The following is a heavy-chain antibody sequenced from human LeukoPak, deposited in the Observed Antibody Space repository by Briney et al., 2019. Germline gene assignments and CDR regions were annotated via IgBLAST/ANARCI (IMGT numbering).Heavy chain of an antibody. CDR2: INHSGST. V-gene: IGHV4-34*01. CDR3: ARTILWFGDLMGGWFDP. J-gene: IGHJ5*02. D-gene: IGHD3-10*01. Sequence: SETLSLTCAVYGGSFSGYYWSWIRQPPGKGLEWIGEINHSGSTNYNPSLKSRVTISVDTSKNQFSLKLSSVTAADTAVYYCARTILWFGDLMGGWFDPWGQGTLVTVSS. CDR1: GGSFSGYY.